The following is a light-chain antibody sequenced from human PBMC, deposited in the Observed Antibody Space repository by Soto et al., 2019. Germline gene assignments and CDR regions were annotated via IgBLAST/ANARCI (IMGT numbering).Light chain of an antibody. V-gene: IGKV1-12*01. Sequence: DIQMTHSPSSVSASVGARVTITCRASQGISIWLAWEQQQPGKAPKLLIYAASSLQSGVPSRFSSSGSGTAFSPTISSLQPEDVATYYCQQANSFPYTFGQGTKLEIK. CDR3: QQANSFPYT. J-gene: IGKJ2*01. CDR1: QGISIW. CDR2: AAS.